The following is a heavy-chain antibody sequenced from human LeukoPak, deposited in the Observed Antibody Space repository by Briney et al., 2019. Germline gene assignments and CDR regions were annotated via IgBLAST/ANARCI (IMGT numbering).Heavy chain of an antibody. D-gene: IGHD4-17*01. V-gene: IGHV3-7*05. CDR1: GFTFSSYW. CDR2: IKQDGSEK. CDR3: ARDRGFCGDDGWFDP. Sequence: GGSLRLSCAASGFTFSSYWMSWVRQAPGKGLEWVANIKQDGSEKYYVDSVKGRFTISRDNAKNSLYLQMNSLRAEDTAVYYCARDRGFCGDDGWFDPWGQGTLVTVSS. J-gene: IGHJ5*02.